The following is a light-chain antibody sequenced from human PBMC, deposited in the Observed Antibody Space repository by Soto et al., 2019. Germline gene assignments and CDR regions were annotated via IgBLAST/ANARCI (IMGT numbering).Light chain of an antibody. CDR1: QSVSNNY. J-gene: IGKJ1*01. CDR3: QKYGSSPGT. V-gene: IGKV3-20*01. Sequence: IVMTQSPATLSVSPGERATLSCSASQSVSNNYLAWYQQKTGQAPRLLIYGESNRATGIPDRFSGSGSGTDLNLTISRLEPEDFAVYYCQKYGSSPGTCGQGTKVDIK. CDR2: GES.